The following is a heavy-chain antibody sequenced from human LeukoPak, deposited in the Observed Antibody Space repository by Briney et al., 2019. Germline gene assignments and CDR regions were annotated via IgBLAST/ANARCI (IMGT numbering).Heavy chain of an antibody. D-gene: IGHD2-2*01. CDR2: INPNSGGT. CDR1: GYTFTGYY. CDR3: ARDGGIVVVPAANEERDAFDI. V-gene: IGHV1-2*02. Sequence: GASVEVSCKASGYTFTGYYMHWVRQAPGQGLEWMGWINPNSGGTNYAQKFQGRVTMTRDTSISTAYMELSRLRSDDTAVYYCARDGGIVVVPAANEERDAFDIWGQGTMVTVSP. J-gene: IGHJ3*02.